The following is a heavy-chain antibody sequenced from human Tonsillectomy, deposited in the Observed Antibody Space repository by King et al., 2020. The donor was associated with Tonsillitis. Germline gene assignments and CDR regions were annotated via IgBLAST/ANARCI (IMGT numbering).Heavy chain of an antibody. CDR1: GFTFSSYS. D-gene: IGHD6-19*01. Sequence: QLVQSGGGLVKPGGSLRLSCAASGFTFSSYSMNWVRQAPGKGLEWVSSISSSSSYIYYADSVKGRFTNSRDNAKNSLYLQMNSLRAEDTAVYYCARDRSGGGSGWKNRLDYWGQGTLVTVSS. J-gene: IGHJ4*02. CDR3: ARDRSGGGSGWKNRLDY. V-gene: IGHV3-21*01. CDR2: ISSSSSYI.